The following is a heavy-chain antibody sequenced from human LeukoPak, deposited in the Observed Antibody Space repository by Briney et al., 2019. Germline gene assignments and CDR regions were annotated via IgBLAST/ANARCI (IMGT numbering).Heavy chain of an antibody. CDR1: GFTFSSYW. CDR2: IKQDGSEK. J-gene: IGHJ3*02. D-gene: IGHD2-2*01. Sequence: GGSLRLSCAASGFTFSSYWMSWVRQAPGKGLEWVANIKQDGSEKYYGDSVKGRFTISRDNAENSLYLQMNSLRAEDTAVYYCARGEYHLPFDIWGQGTMVTVSS. CDR3: ARGEYHLPFDI. V-gene: IGHV3-7*04.